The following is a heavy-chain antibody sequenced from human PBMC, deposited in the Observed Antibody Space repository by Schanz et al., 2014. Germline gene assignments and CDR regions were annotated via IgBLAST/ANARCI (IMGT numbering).Heavy chain of an antibody. J-gene: IGHJ4*02. CDR1: GFTFDDYT. Sequence: EVQLVESGGGVVQPGGSLRLSCAGSGFTFDDYTMHWVRQPPGKGLEWVSLVTWDGGYTYYADSVKGRFTISRDNSKNSLYLQMDSLRSEDTALYYCAKNRAGGYESFLDSWGQGTLVTVSS. V-gene: IGHV3-43*01. D-gene: IGHD5-12*01. CDR2: VTWDGGYT. CDR3: AKNRAGGYESFLDS.